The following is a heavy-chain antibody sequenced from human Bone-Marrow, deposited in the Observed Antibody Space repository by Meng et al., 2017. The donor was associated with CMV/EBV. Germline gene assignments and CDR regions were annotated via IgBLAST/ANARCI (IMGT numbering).Heavy chain of an antibody. J-gene: IGHJ5*02. CDR2: ISYDGSNK. CDR1: GFTFSSYA. CDR3: ARIDSSGYNNWFDP. V-gene: IGHV3-30-3*01. Sequence: GESLKISCAASGFTFSSYAMHWVRQAPGKGLEWVAVISYDGSNKYYADSVKGRFTISRDNSKNTLYLQMNSLRAEDTAVYYSARIDSSGYNNWFDPWGQGTLVTVSS. D-gene: IGHD3-22*01.